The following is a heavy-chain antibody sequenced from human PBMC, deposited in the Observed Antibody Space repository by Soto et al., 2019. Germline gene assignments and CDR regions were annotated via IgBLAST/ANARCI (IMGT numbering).Heavy chain of an antibody. CDR1: GFTFSGYG. CDR3: AKDGDSNGWSGPDY. Sequence: QVHLVESGGGVVQPGRSLRLSCAASGFTFSGYGVHWVRQAPGKGPEWVAVISSDGSKKYYADSVKGRLTISRDNSKHTQYMQMSSLRTEDPAVYYCAKDGDSNGWSGPDYWCQGTLVTVAP. D-gene: IGHD6-19*01. J-gene: IGHJ4*02. V-gene: IGHV3-30*18. CDR2: ISSDGSKK.